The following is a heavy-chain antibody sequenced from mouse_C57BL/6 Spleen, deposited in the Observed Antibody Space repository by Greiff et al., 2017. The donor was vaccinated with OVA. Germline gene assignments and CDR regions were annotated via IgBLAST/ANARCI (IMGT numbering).Heavy chain of an antibody. CDR3: AIDYGSSPFAY. D-gene: IGHD1-1*01. Sequence: QVQLQQPGAELVKPGASVKVSCKASGYTFPSYWMHWVKQRPGHGLAWIGRIHPSDSVTNYNQKFKGKATLTVDKSSSTAYMQLSSLTSEDSAVYYCAIDYGSSPFAYWGQGTLVTVSA. J-gene: IGHJ3*01. V-gene: IGHV1-74*01. CDR1: GYTFPSYW. CDR2: IHPSDSVT.